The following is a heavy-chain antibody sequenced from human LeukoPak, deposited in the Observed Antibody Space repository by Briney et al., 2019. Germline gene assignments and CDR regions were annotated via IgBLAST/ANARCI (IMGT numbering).Heavy chain of an antibody. J-gene: IGHJ5*02. CDR3: ATDGAGFDT. CDR2: INIGGTNT. CDR1: GFTFNNYG. V-gene: IGHV3-48*04. Sequence: GGSLRLSCAASGFTFNNYGMNWVRRAPGKGLEWLSYINIGGTNTHYADSVKGRFTISRDNAKKSLYLEMTNLRAEDTAVYYCATDGAGFDTWGQGVLVTVSS.